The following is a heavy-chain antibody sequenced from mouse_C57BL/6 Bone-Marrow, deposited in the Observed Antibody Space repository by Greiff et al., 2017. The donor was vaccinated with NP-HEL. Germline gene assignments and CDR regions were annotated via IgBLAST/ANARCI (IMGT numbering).Heavy chain of an antibody. CDR3: ARGRTVVAPFAY. V-gene: IGHV1-82*01. Sequence: VQLKESGPELVKPGASVKISCKASGYAFSSSWMNWVKQRPGKGLEWIGRIYPGDGDTNYNGKFKGKATLTADKSSSTAYMQLSSLTSEDSAVYFCARGRTVVAPFAYWGQGTLVTVSA. D-gene: IGHD1-1*01. J-gene: IGHJ3*01. CDR2: IYPGDGDT. CDR1: GYAFSSSW.